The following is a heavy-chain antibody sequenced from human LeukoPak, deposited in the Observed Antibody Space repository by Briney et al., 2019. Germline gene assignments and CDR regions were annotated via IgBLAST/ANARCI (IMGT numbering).Heavy chain of an antibody. Sequence: GGSLRLSCAASGFTFDDYAMQWVRQAPGKGLEWVSGISWNSGSIGYADSVKGRFTISRDNAKNCLYLKMNRLRAEDTALYCCAKDSSGSLYNFDYWGQGTLVTVSS. V-gene: IGHV3-9*01. CDR3: AKDSSGSLYNFDY. CDR1: GFTFDDYA. D-gene: IGHD1-26*01. CDR2: ISWNSGSI. J-gene: IGHJ4*02.